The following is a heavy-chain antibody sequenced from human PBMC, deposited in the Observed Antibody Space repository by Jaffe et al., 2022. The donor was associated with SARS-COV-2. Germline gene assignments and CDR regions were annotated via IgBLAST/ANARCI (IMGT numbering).Heavy chain of an antibody. Sequence: EVQLVQSGGGLVQPGRSLRLSCGGFGFIFGHYSIHWVRQPPGKGLEWISGVSWNSDTIAYADSVRGRFTISRDNARNSVSLQMSSLRPEDTAIYSCVAASGSGSYYNPLSDNWGQGALVTVSS. D-gene: IGHD3-10*01. CDR3: VAASGSGSYYNPLSDN. V-gene: IGHV3-9*01. J-gene: IGHJ4*02. CDR2: VSWNSDTI. CDR1: GFIFGHYS.